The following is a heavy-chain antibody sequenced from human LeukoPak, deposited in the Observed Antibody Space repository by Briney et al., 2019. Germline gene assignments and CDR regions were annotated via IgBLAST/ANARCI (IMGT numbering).Heavy chain of an antibody. CDR1: GGSIISSNW. D-gene: IGHD5-12*01. J-gene: IGHJ6*03. CDR2: IYHSGST. CDR3: AVRGYSLNYYMDV. V-gene: IGHV4-4*02. Sequence: PSETLSLTCAVSGGSIISSNWWCWVRQPPGKGLEWIGEIYHSGSTNYNPSLKSRVTISVDTSKNQFSLKLSSVTAADTAVYYCAVRGYSLNYYMDVWGKGTTVTISS.